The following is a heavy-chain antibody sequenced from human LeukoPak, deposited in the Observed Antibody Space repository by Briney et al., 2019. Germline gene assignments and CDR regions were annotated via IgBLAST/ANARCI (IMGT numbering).Heavy chain of an antibody. V-gene: IGHV3-64*04. CDR3: ARGTLSVLRFLEWSYPNWFDP. CDR2: ISANGDNT. J-gene: IGHJ5*02. Sequence: GGSLRLSCSASGFTFSSYAMHWVRQAPGKGLEYISAISANGDNTYYADSVKGRFTISRDNAKNTLYLQMNSLRAEDTAVYYCARGTLSVLRFLEWSYPNWFDPWGQGTLVTVSS. D-gene: IGHD3-3*01. CDR1: GFTFSSYA.